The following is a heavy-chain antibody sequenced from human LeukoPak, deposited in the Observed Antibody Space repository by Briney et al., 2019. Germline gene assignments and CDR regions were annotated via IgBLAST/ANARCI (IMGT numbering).Heavy chain of an antibody. CDR2: IYYSGST. Sequence: PSETLSLTCTVSGGSISSYYWSWIRQPPGKGLEWIGYIYYSGSTYYNPSLKSRVTISVDTSKNQFSLKLSSVTAADTAVYYCARYGITIFGVVIITWGQGTLVTVSS. J-gene: IGHJ5*02. D-gene: IGHD3-3*01. V-gene: IGHV4-59*08. CDR3: ARYGITIFGVVIIT. CDR1: GGSISSYY.